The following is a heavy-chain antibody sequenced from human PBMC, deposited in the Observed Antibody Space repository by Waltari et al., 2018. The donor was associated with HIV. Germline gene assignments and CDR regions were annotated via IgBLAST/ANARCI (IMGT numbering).Heavy chain of an antibody. CDR3: AREVSGSPYYFNY. D-gene: IGHD6-19*01. CDR1: GFPFGSFS. Sequence: EVQLVESGGGLVQPGGSRQLSCLTSGFPFGSFSMSWVRQAPGKGLGWVANINKDSSERKYVDSVKGRFTIYRDNANNSLFLYVSSLRTEDTALYYCAREVSGSPYYFNYWGQGALLTVSS. V-gene: IGHV3-7*03. J-gene: IGHJ4*02. CDR2: INKDSSER.